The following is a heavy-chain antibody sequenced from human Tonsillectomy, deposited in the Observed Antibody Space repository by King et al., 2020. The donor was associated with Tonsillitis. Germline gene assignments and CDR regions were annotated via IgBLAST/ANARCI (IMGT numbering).Heavy chain of an antibody. Sequence: VQLVESGGGLVQPGGSLRLSCAASGFTFSSYWMHWVRQAPGKGLVWVSRINSDGSRTMYADSVKGRFNISRDNAKNTLYLQMNSLRAEDTAVYYCTRGDDGYSRGFDPWGQGTLVTVSS. J-gene: IGHJ5*02. CDR3: TRGDDGYSRGFDP. CDR2: INSDGSRT. CDR1: GFTFSSYW. V-gene: IGHV3-74*03. D-gene: IGHD6-13*01.